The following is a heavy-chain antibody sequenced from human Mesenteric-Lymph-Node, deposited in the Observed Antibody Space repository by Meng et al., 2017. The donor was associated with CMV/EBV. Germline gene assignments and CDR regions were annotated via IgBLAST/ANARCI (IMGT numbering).Heavy chain of an antibody. Sequence: GESLKISCAASGFTFSSYEMNWVRQMPGKGMEWMGLINPGDSDTVYSPSYQGQVTFSADKSISTTYLQWRSLKAGDSGIYYCARTTKFSDTSTYYGYWGQGTLVTVSS. V-gene: IGHV5-51*01. J-gene: IGHJ4*02. D-gene: IGHD2/OR15-2a*01. CDR2: INPGDSDT. CDR1: GFTFSSYE. CDR3: ARTTKFSDTSTYYGY.